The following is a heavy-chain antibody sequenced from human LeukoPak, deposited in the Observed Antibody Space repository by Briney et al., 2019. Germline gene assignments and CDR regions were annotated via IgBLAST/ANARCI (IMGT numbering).Heavy chain of an antibody. D-gene: IGHD6-6*01. CDR2: ISHDGRDT. Sequence: GTSLRLSCEASGFTFSTFPMHWVRQTPDKRLEWVAVISHDGRDTYYADSVKGRFTISRDNSKNTLYLQMNSLSPEDTAVVYCARVGRVSIYPSYMDVWGKGTTVAVSS. CDR3: ARVGRVSIYPSYMDV. CDR1: GFTFSTFP. J-gene: IGHJ6*03. V-gene: IGHV3-30*04.